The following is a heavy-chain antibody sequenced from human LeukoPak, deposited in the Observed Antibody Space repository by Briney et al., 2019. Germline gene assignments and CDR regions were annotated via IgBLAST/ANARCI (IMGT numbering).Heavy chain of an antibody. CDR3: AKGYSYGSAYYYYGMDV. J-gene: IGHJ6*02. Sequence: GGSLRLSCAASGFTFSSYGMHWVRQAPGKGLEWVAVISYDGSNKYDADSVKGRFTISRDNSKNTLYLQMNSLRAEDTAVYYCAKGYSYGSAYYYYGMDVWGQGTTVTVSS. CDR1: GFTFSSYG. V-gene: IGHV3-30*18. CDR2: ISYDGSNK. D-gene: IGHD5-18*01.